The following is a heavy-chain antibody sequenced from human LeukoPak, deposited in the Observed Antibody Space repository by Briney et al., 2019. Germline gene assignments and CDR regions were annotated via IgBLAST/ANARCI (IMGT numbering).Heavy chain of an antibody. D-gene: IGHD2-2*01. CDR3: ARDASRGCSSTSCYADYYYYYMDV. Sequence: GGSLRLSCAASGFTFSSYAMHWVPQAPGKGLEWVAVISYDGSNKYYADSVKGRFTISRDNSKNTLYLQMNSLRAEDTAVYYCARDASRGCSSTSCYADYYYYYMDVWGKGTTVTVSS. V-gene: IGHV3-30*04. CDR1: GFTFSSYA. CDR2: ISYDGSNK. J-gene: IGHJ6*03.